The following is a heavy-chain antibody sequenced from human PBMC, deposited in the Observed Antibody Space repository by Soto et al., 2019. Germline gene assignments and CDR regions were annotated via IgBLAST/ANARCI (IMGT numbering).Heavy chain of an antibody. D-gene: IGHD3-16*01. CDR2: IYSGGST. CDR1: GFTVSSNY. CDR3: GKGGCFHASGDSILFII. J-gene: IGHJ3*02. Sequence: EVQLVESGGGLVQPGGSLRLSCAASGFTVSSNYMSWVRQAPGKGLEWVSVIYSGGSTYYADSVKGRFTISRDNSKNTLYLKMKGREARERVVNYFGKGGCFHASGDSILFIIWGQGTMSPSLQ. V-gene: IGHV3-66*01.